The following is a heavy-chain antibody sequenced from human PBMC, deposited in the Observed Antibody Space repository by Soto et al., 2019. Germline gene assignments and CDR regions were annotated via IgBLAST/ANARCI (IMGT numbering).Heavy chain of an antibody. J-gene: IGHJ4*02. CDR3: ARGVRLNFEI. CDR1: GFSFSPYA. D-gene: IGHD4-17*01. V-gene: IGHV3-23*01. Sequence: GGSLRLSCVPSGFSFSPYAMSWELQSPGNALQWVSGISGTGRNTYYADSVKGRFTIPRDNSRNTMFLQMKSLRAEDAAIYFCARGVRLNFEIWGQGTLVTVSS. CDR2: ISGTGRNT.